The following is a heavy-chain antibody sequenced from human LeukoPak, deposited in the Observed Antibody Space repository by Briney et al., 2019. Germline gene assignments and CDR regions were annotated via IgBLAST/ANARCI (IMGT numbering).Heavy chain of an antibody. CDR3: ARVGCSSTSPNLGRDICFDY. Sequence: PSETLSLTCAVYGGSFSGYYWSWIRQPPGKGLEWIGEINHSGRTNYNPSPKSRVTILVDTSKNQFSLELSSVTAADTAVYYCARVGCSSTSPNLGRDICFDYWCQGTLVTV. J-gene: IGHJ4*02. D-gene: IGHD2-2*01. CDR1: GGSFSGYY. V-gene: IGHV4-34*01. CDR2: INHSGRT.